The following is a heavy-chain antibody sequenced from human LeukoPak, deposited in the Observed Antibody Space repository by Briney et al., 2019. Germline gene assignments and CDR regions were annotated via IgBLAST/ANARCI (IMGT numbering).Heavy chain of an antibody. CDR3: ARGYYYDSSGYYFDAFDI. CDR2: IYYSGST. J-gene: IGHJ3*02. V-gene: IGHV4-31*03. CDR1: GGSISSGGYF. D-gene: IGHD3-22*01. Sequence: SETLSLTCTVSGGSISSGGYFWSWIRQHPGKGLEWIGYIYYSGSTYYNPSLKSRVTISVDTSKNQFSLKLSSVTAADTAVYYCARGYYYDSSGYYFDAFDIWGQGTMVTVSS.